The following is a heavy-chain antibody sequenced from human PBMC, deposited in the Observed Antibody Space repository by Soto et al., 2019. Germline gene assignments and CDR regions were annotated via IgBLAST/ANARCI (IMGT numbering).Heavy chain of an antibody. J-gene: IGHJ4*02. D-gene: IGHD4-17*01. CDR1: GGSITLYY. Sequence: PSETLSLTSTVSGGSITLYYWNWIRRSPGKGLEWIGYMYSSGSTNYRSSLKSRVTISGDTSKNQFPLRLRSVTAADTAVYFCARSTGYGDSYFDYWGQGALVTVSS. V-gene: IGHV4-59*01. CDR3: ARSTGYGDSYFDY. CDR2: MYSSGST.